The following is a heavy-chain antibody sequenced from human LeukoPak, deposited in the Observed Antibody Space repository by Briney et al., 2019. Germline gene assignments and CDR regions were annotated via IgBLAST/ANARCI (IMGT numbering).Heavy chain of an antibody. V-gene: IGHV3-7*05. CDR3: ARGVMVYSTSSLGY. D-gene: IGHD6-13*01. J-gene: IGHJ4*02. CDR1: GFTFSSYW. Sequence: PGGSLRLSCAASGFTFSSYWMSWVRQAPGKGLEWVANIKQDGSEKYCVDSVKGRFTISRDNAKNSLYLQMNSLRAEDTAVYYCARGVMVYSTSSLGYWGQGTLVTVSS. CDR2: IKQDGSEK.